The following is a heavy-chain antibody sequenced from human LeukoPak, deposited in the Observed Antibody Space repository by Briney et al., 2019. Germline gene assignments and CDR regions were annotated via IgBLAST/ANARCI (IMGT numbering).Heavy chain of an antibody. CDR2: ISWNSGSI. D-gene: IGHD2-2*02. CDR1: GFTFDDYA. V-gene: IGHV3-9*01. Sequence: SLRLSCAASGFTFDDYAMHWVRQAPGKGLEWVSGISWNSGSIDYADSVKGRFTISRDNAKNSLYLQTNSLRAEDTALYYCAKDISCSSTSCYTFDYWGQGTLVTVSS. CDR3: AKDISCSSTSCYTFDY. J-gene: IGHJ4*02.